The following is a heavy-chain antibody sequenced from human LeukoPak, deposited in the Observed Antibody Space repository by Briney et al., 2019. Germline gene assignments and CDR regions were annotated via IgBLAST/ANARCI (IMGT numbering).Heavy chain of an antibody. CDR1: GGTFSSYA. CDR2: IIPIFGTA. Sequence: GASVKVSCKASGGTFSSYAISWVRQAPGQGLEWMGGIIPIFGTANYAQKFQGRVTITADESTSTAYMELSSLRSEDTAVYYCARSGGESYYYYYMDVWGKGTTVTISS. V-gene: IGHV1-69*13. D-gene: IGHD3-10*01. J-gene: IGHJ6*03. CDR3: ARSGGESYYYYYMDV.